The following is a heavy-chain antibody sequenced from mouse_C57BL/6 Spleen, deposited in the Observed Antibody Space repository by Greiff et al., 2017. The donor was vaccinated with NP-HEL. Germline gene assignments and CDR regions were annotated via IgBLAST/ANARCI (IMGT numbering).Heavy chain of an antibody. J-gene: IGHJ4*01. CDR2: IDPENGDT. CDR3: THYYGKRRDYAMDY. CDR1: GFNIKDDY. V-gene: IGHV14-4*01. Sequence: EVQLQQSGAELVRPGASVKLSCTASGFNIKDDYMHWVKQRPEQGLEWIGWIDPENGDTEYASKFQGKATITADTSSNTAYLQLSSLTSEDTAVYYCTHYYGKRRDYAMDYWGQGTSVTVSS. D-gene: IGHD2-1*01.